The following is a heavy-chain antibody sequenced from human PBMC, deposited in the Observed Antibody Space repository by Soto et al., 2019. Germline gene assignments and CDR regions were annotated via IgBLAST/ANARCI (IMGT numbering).Heavy chain of an antibody. J-gene: IGHJ4*02. CDR2: INPNSGGT. V-gene: IGHV1-2*04. D-gene: IGHD2-15*01. CDR3: ARARCSGGSCYDFDY. CDR1: GYTFTSYA. Sequence: ASVKVSCKASGYTFTSYAMHWVRQAPGQGLEWMGWINPNSGGTNYAQKFQGWVTMTRDTSISTAYMELSRLRSDDTAVYYCARARCSGGSCYDFDYWGQGTLVTVSS.